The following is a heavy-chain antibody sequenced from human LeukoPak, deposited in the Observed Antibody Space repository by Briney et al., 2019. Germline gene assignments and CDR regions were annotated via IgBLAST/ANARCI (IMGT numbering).Heavy chain of an antibody. Sequence: TRGSLRLSCATSGFTFSSYWMSWVPQALGKGLEWVSNTKQDRSEKYYMDSEKGRFTISRDNAKNSLYLQMNSLRAEDTAVYYCARKFSIQLWSPDYYYYMDVWGKGTTVTVSS. J-gene: IGHJ6*03. CDR2: TKQDRSEK. CDR3: ARKFSIQLWSPDYYYYMDV. D-gene: IGHD5-18*01. V-gene: IGHV3-7*01. CDR1: GFTFSSYW.